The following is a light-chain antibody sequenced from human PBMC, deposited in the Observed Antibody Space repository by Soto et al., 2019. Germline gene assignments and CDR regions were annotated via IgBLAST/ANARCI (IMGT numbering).Light chain of an antibody. CDR2: NTS. Sequence: EIVLTQSPGTLSLSPGERATLSCRASQNVGNNYLAWFRQKPGQTPRLLIYNTSNRATGIPDRFSGSGSGTDFTLTISRLEPEDFAVYYCQQYAYSPQTFGQGTKVEIK. V-gene: IGKV3-20*01. CDR1: QNVGNNY. J-gene: IGKJ2*01. CDR3: QQYAYSPQT.